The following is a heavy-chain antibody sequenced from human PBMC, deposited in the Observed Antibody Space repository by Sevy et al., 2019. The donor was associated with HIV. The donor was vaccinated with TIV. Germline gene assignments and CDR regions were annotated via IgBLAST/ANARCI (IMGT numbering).Heavy chain of an antibody. V-gene: IGHV4-4*02. CDR1: GGSISSSNW. J-gene: IGHJ5*02. D-gene: IGHD2-2*01. Sequence: SETLSLTCAVSGGSISSSNWRSWVRQPPGKGLEWIGEIYHSGSTNYNPSLKSRVTISVDKSKNQFSLKLSSVTAADTAVYYCARVKGRYCSSTSCQNWFDPWGQGTLVTVSS. CDR2: IYHSGST. CDR3: ARVKGRYCSSTSCQNWFDP.